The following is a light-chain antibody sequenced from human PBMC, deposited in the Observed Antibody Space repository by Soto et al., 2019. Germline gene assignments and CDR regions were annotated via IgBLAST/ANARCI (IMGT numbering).Light chain of an antibody. CDR3: QQYGSSPPT. J-gene: IGKJ2*01. CDR1: QSIISDS. CDR2: GAS. Sequence: EIVLTQSPGTLSFSPGERATLSCRASQSIISDSLAWYQQKPGQAPRLLISGASSRATGIPDRFSGSGSGTYFTRTVSRLEPEDFAVFYCQQYGSSPPTFGQGTKVEIK. V-gene: IGKV3-20*01.